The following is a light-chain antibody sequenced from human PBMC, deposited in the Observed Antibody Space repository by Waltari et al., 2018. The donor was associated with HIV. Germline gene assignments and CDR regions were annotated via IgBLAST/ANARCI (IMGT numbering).Light chain of an antibody. J-gene: IGLJ2*01. CDR2: DGS. Sequence: QSALTQPASVSGSPGQSITIPCTGTSSDVGGYNYVSWYQQHPGKAPKLMIYDGSNRPLWVCNRSSGSRAGNTVSLTISGLEAEDEAYYYCSSYTSSVVVFGGGTKLTVL. V-gene: IGLV2-14*03. CDR3: SSYTSSVVV. CDR1: SSDVGGYNY.